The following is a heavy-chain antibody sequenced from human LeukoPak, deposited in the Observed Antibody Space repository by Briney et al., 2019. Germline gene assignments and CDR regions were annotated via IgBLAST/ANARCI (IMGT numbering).Heavy chain of an antibody. V-gene: IGHV1-18*01. Sequence: ASVKVSCKASGYTFTSYGISWVRQAPGQGLEWMGWISAYNGNTNYAQKLQGRVTMTTDTSTSTAYMELRSLRSDDTAVYYCAGMADYYDSSGYYYSHAFDIWGQGTMVSVSS. CDR1: GYTFTSYG. J-gene: IGHJ3*02. CDR2: ISAYNGNT. D-gene: IGHD3-22*01. CDR3: AGMADYYDSSGYYYSHAFDI.